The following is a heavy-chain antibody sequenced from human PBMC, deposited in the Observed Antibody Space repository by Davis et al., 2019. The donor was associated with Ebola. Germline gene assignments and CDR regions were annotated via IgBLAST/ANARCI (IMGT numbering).Heavy chain of an antibody. J-gene: IGHJ6*02. Sequence: GSLRLSCTVSGGSISSYYWSWIRQPPGKGLEWIGYIYYSGSTNYNPSLKSRVTISVDTSKNQFSLKLSSVTAADTAMYYCAGSYYYYGMDVWGQGTTVTVSS. D-gene: IGHD6-25*01. CDR1: GGSISSYY. CDR3: AGSYYYYGMDV. CDR2: IYYSGST. V-gene: IGHV4-59*01.